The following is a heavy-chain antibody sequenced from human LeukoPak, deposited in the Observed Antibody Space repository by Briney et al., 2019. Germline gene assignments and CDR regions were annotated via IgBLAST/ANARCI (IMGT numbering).Heavy chain of an antibody. CDR3: ATHRGSYPAGGFNY. D-gene: IGHD1-26*01. CDR1: GFSFSDYS. J-gene: IGHJ4*02. CDR2: ISPSGSTI. Sequence: GGSLRLSCAASGFSFSDYSMNWVRQAPGKGLEWLSYISPSGSTIYYADSVRGRFTISRDNPKNSLYLQMNSLRVEDTAVFYCATHRGSYPAGGFNYWGQGTLVTVSS. V-gene: IGHV3-48*01.